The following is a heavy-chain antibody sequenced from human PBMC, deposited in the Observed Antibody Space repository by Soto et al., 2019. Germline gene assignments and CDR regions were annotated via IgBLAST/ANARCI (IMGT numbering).Heavy chain of an antibody. CDR1: GFTFSSYA. D-gene: IGHD2-15*01. J-gene: IGHJ6*02. V-gene: IGHV3-30-3*01. CDR2: ISYDGSNK. Sequence: PGGSLRLSCAASGFTFSSYAMHWVRQAPGKGLEWVAVISYDGSNKYYADSVKGRFTISRDNSKNTLYLQMNSLRAEDTAVYYCARMVALGYYGMDVWGQGTTVTSP. CDR3: ARMVALGYYGMDV.